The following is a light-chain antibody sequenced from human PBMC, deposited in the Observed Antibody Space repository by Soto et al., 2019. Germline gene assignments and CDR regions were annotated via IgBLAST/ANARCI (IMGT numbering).Light chain of an antibody. V-gene: IGKV1-39*01. Sequence: DIQMTQSPSSLSASVGDRVTITCRASQSISTYLNWYHQKPGKVPKVLIYAASNLQSGVPSRFSSSGSETDFTLPISSIQPEDFGTYYCQQSNISPWTFGQVTKVDLK. CDR1: QSISTY. J-gene: IGKJ1*01. CDR3: QQSNISPWT. CDR2: AAS.